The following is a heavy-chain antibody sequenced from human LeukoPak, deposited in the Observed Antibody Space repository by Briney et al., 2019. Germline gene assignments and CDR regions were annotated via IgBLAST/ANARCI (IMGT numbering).Heavy chain of an antibody. CDR1: GGSISSNGYY. Sequence: SETLSLTCSVSGGSISSNGYYWGWIRQPPGKGLEWIGSIYYSGSTFYNPSLKSRVTISVDTSKNQFSLKLSSVTAADTAVYYCARSYDSSGYYYAEAFDIWGQGTMVTVSS. J-gene: IGHJ3*02. V-gene: IGHV4-39*07. CDR2: IYYSGST. D-gene: IGHD3-22*01. CDR3: ARSYDSSGYYYAEAFDI.